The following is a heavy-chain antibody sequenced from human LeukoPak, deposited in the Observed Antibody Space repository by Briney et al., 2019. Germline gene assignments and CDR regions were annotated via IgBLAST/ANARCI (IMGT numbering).Heavy chain of an antibody. CDR2: FDPEDGET. V-gene: IGHV1-24*01. CDR1: GYTLTELS. CDR3: ATHPRWNGDDAFDI. D-gene: IGHD1-1*01. Sequence: ASVKVSCKVSGYTLTELSMHWVRQAPGKGLEWMGGFDPEDGETIYAQKFQGRVTMTEDTSTDTAYMELSSLRSEDTAVYYCATHPRWNGDDAFDIWGQGIMVTVSS. J-gene: IGHJ3*02.